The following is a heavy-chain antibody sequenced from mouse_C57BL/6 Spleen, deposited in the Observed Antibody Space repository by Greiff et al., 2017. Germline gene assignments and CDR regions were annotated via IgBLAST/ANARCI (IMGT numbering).Heavy chain of an antibody. CDR3: ARPGVNWEWYFDV. CDR2: ISYDGSN. Sequence: LQESGPGLVKPSQSLSLTCSVTGYSITSGYYWNWIRQFPGNKLEWMGYISYDGSNNYNPSLKNRISITRDTSKNQFFLKLNSVTTEDTATYYCARPGVNWEWYFDVWGTGTTVTVSS. CDR1: GYSITSGYY. D-gene: IGHD4-1*01. J-gene: IGHJ1*03. V-gene: IGHV3-6*01.